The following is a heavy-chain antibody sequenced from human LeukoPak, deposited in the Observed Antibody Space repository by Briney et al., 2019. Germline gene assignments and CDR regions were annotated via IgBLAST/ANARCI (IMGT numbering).Heavy chain of an antibody. CDR2: IYWSGST. J-gene: IGHJ5*02. D-gene: IGHD1-26*01. V-gene: IGHV4-30-4*01. CDR3: VRGGGAKAATFP. Sequence: SETLSLTCSVSGGSIRSGDYNWNWVRQPPGKGLEWIGYIYWSGSTYYNPSLKSRLNISVETSKNQFSLKLISVTAADTAVYYCVRGGGAKAATFPWGQGTLVTVSS. CDR1: GGSIRSGDYN.